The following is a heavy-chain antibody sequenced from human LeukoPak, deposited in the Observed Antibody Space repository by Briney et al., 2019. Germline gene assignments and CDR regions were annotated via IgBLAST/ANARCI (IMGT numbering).Heavy chain of an antibody. J-gene: IGHJ5*02. Sequence: PGGSLRLSCAASGFTFSSYWMHWVRQAPGKGLVWVSRINRDGSSTSYADSVKGRFTISRDNAKNTLYLQMNSLRAEDTAVYYCARDTVLWFGESYDPYNWFDPWGQGTLVTVSS. V-gene: IGHV3-74*01. CDR3: ARDTVLWFGESYDPYNWFDP. D-gene: IGHD3-10*01. CDR1: GFTFSSYW. CDR2: INRDGSST.